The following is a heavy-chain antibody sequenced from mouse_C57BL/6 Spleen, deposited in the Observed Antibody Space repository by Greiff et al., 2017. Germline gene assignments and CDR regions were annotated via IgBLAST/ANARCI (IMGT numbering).Heavy chain of an antibody. J-gene: IGHJ2*01. CDR1: GYAFSSSW. D-gene: IGHD2-5*01. Sequence: QVQLQQSGPELVKPGASVKISCKASGYAFSSSWMNWVKQRPGKGLEWIGRIYPGDGDTNYNGKFKSKATLTADKSSSTAYMQLSSLTSEDSAVYYCARANNDSNCFAYWGQGTPLTVSA. V-gene: IGHV1-82*01. CDR3: ARANNDSNCFAY. CDR2: IYPGDGDT.